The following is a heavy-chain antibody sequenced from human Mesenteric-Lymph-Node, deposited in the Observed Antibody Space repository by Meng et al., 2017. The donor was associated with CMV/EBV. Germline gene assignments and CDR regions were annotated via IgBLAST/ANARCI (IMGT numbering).Heavy chain of an antibody. Sequence: ESLKISCAASGFTVSSNYMSWVRQAPGKGLEWVSVIYSGGSTYYADSVKGRFTISRDNSKNTLYLQMNSLRAEDTAVYYCARRWGAGDAFDIWGQGTMVTVSS. CDR1: GFTVSSNY. J-gene: IGHJ3*02. V-gene: IGHV3-66*02. D-gene: IGHD1-26*01. CDR2: IYSGGST. CDR3: ARRWGAGDAFDI.